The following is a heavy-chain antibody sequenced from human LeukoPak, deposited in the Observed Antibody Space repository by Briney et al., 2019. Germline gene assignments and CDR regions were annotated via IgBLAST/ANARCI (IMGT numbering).Heavy chain of an antibody. CDR1: GGTSSSYA. J-gene: IGHJ4*02. CDR2: IIPIFGTA. CDR3: ARDSHDYTSS. V-gene: IGHV1-69*01. Sequence: ASVKVSCKASGGTSSSYAIGWVRQAPGQGLEWMGGIIPIFGTANYAQKFQGRVTITADESTSTAYMELSSLRSEDTAVYYCARDSHDYTSSWGQGTLVTVSS. D-gene: IGHD2-2*02.